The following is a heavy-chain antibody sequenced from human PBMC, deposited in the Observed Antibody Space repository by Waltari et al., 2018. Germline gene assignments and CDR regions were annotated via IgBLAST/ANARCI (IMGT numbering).Heavy chain of an antibody. Sequence: EVQLVASGGGLVTPGGSLRLSCAASGFTFSSYSMNWVRQAPGQGLEWISSISSSSSYIYYADSVKGRFTISRDNAKNSLYLQMNSLRAEDTAVYYCARVGSTGYSSGWYVGYYYYYGMDVWGQGTTVTVSS. V-gene: IGHV3-21*01. CDR1: GFTFSSYS. CDR3: ARVGSTGYSSGWYVGYYYYYGMDV. CDR2: ISSSSSYI. J-gene: IGHJ6*02. D-gene: IGHD6-19*01.